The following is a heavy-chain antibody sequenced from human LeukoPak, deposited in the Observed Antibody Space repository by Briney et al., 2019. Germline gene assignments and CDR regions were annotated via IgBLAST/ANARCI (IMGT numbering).Heavy chain of an antibody. J-gene: IGHJ4*02. Sequence: SETLSLTCAVSGGSISSGGYSWSWLRQPPGKGLEWIGEINHSGSTNYNPSLKSRVTISVDTSKNQFSLKLSSVTAADTAVYYCARREQFYYYDSSGYSFDYWGQGTLVTVSS. CDR1: GGSISSGGYS. CDR2: INHSGST. D-gene: IGHD3-22*01. CDR3: ARREQFYYYDSSGYSFDY. V-gene: IGHV4-30-2*01.